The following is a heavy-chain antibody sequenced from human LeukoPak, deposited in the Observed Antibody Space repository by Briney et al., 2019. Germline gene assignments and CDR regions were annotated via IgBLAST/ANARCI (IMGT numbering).Heavy chain of an antibody. CDR3: ATEGFYF. CDR1: GAAFSKYG. Sequence: GGSLRLSCAASGAAFSKYGMKWVRQAAGAGLEYISGISRSGDITHYADSVKGQFTISRDNVKNTLYLQMNSLRAEDTALYYCATEGFYFWGPGTQVTVSS. J-gene: IGHJ4*02. CDR2: ISRSGDIT. V-gene: IGHV3-23*01.